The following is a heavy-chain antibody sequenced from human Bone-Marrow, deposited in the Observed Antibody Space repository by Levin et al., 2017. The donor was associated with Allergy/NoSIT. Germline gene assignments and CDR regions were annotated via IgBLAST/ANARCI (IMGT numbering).Heavy chain of an antibody. J-gene: IGHJ6*02. D-gene: IGHD6-19*01. CDR1: GFYFSDYY. CDR2: ISSSGRTI. CDR3: ARGEGLVIMDV. Sequence: SCAASGFYFSDYYMNWVRQAPGKGLEWISHISSSGRTIDYADSVRGRFTISRDNAKNSLYLQINSLSAEDTATYFCARGEGLVIMDVWGQGTTVTVSS. V-gene: IGHV3-11*01.